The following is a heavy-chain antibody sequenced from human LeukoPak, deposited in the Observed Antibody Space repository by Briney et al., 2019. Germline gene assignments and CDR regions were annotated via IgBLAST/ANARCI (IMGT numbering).Heavy chain of an antibody. CDR1: GGSFSGHY. CDR3: ARPTSWVNYFDP. V-gene: IGHV4-34*01. CDR2: INHSGGT. Sequence: SETMSLTCAVFGGSFSGHYWTWIRQPPGKGLEWIGEINHSGGTNYNPSLKSRVTISVDTSKNQFSLKLSSLTAADTAVYYCARPTSWVNYFDPWGQGTAVTVSS. J-gene: IGHJ5*02. D-gene: IGHD1-7*01.